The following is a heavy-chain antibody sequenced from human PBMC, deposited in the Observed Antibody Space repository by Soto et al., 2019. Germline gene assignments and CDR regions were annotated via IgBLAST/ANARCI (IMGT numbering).Heavy chain of an antibody. D-gene: IGHD1-1*01. V-gene: IGHV1-3*01. CDR3: ARHLSTTIAPLPFDY. J-gene: IGHJ4*02. CDR2: INAGNGNT. Sequence: ASVKVSCKASGYTFTGYAMHWVRQAPGQRLEWMGWINAGNGNTKYSQKFQGRVTITRDTSASTAYMELSSLRSEDTAVYYCARHLSTTIAPLPFDYWGQGTLVTVSS. CDR1: GYTFTGYA.